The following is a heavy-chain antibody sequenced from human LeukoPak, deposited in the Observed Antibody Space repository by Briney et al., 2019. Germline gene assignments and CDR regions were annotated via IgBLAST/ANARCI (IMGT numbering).Heavy chain of an antibody. V-gene: IGHV3-20*04. CDR3: AKDIDSSGYPDY. Sequence: GGSLRLSCAASGLTFDGYAMSWVRQAPGKGLEWVSGINWNGGTTDYADSVKGRFTISRDNAKNSLYLQMNSLRAEDTAVYYCAKDIDSSGYPDYWGQGTLVTVSS. CDR1: GLTFDGYA. D-gene: IGHD3-22*01. J-gene: IGHJ4*02. CDR2: INWNGGTT.